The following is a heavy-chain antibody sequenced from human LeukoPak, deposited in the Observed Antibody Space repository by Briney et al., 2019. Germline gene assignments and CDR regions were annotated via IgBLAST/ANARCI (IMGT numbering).Heavy chain of an antibody. CDR3: AGDRGWYGVDY. V-gene: IGHV4-59*12. Sequence: NPSETLSLTCTVSGGSISSYYWSWIRQPPGKGLEWIGYIYYSGSTNYNPSLKSRATISVDTSKNQFSLKLSSVTAADTAVYYCAGDRGWYGVDYWGQGTLVTVSS. CDR2: IYYSGST. D-gene: IGHD6-19*01. J-gene: IGHJ4*02. CDR1: GGSISSYY.